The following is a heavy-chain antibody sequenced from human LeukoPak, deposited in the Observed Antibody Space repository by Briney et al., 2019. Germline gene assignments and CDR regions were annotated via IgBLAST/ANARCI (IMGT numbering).Heavy chain of an antibody. Sequence: GGSLRLSCAASGFTFSSYAMRWVRQAPGKGLEWVSSVTSSGSIYYADSVKGRFTISRDNSKVTLYLQMNSLRAEDTAMYYCARDGCRSTSCYTFDHWGQGTLVTVSS. D-gene: IGHD2-2*02. J-gene: IGHJ4*02. CDR2: VTSSGSI. V-gene: IGHV3-23*01. CDR1: GFTFSSYA. CDR3: ARDGCRSTSCYTFDH.